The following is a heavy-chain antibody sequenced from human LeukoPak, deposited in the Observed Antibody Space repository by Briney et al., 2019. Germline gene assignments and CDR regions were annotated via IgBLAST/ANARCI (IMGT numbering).Heavy chain of an antibody. V-gene: IGHV3-21*01. CDR2: ISSTSNYI. D-gene: IGHD1-26*01. CDR3: ARGGIITSYAFEI. CDR1: GFTFSTYA. Sequence: PGGSLRLSCAASGFTFSTYAISWARQAPGKGLEWVSCISSTSNYIFYADSVRGRFTISRDNAKNSLYLQMDSLRAEDTAVYYCARGGIITSYAFEIWGQGAMVTVSS. J-gene: IGHJ3*02.